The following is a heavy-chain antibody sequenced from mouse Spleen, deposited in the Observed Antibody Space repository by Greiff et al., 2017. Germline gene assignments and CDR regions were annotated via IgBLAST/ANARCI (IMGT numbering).Heavy chain of an antibody. J-gene: IGHJ3*01. V-gene: IGHV5-9-4*01. CDR2: ISSGGSYT. CDR3: ARDGDGYSAWFAY. CDR1: GFTFSSYA. Sequence: EVQRVESGGGLVKPGGSLKLSCAASGFTFSSYAMSWVRQSPEKRLEWVAEISSGGSYTYYPDTVTGRFTISRDNAKNTLYLEMSSLRSEDTAMYYCARDGDGYSAWFAYWGQGTLVTVSA. D-gene: IGHD2-3*01.